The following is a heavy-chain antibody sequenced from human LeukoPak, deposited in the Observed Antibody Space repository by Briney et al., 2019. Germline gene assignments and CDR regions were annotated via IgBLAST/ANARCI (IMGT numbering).Heavy chain of an antibody. Sequence: GGSLRLSCAASGFTVSSNYMSWVRQAPGKGLEWVGRIKSKTDGGTTDYAAPVKGRFTISRDDSKNTLYLQMNSLKTEDTAVYYCTTVYYYDSSGYYHYFDYWGQGTLVTVSS. J-gene: IGHJ4*02. CDR3: TTVYYYDSSGYYHYFDY. D-gene: IGHD3-22*01. CDR2: IKSKTDGGTT. CDR1: GFTVSSNY. V-gene: IGHV3-15*01.